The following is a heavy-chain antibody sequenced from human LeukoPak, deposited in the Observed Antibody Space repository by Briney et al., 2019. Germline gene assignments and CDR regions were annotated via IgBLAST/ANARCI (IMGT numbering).Heavy chain of an antibody. CDR1: GFTFSSYS. D-gene: IGHD3-22*01. CDR2: ISSSSSYI. J-gene: IGHJ3*02. CDR3: ARAKGSAYYYDSSGYFGLRAFDI. Sequence: PGGSLRLSCAASGFTFSSYSMNWVRQAPGKGLEWVSSISSSSSYIYYADSVKGRFTISRDNAKNSLYLQMNSLRAEDTAVYYCARAKGSAYYYDSSGYFGLRAFDIWGQGTMVTVSS. V-gene: IGHV3-21*01.